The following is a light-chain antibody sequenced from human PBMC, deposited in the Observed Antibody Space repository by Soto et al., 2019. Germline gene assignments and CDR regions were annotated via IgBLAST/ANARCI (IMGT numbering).Light chain of an antibody. Sequence: DIQMTQSPSTLSASVGDRVTITCRASQSIGYWLAWYQQKPGKAPNLLIYAASSLETGVPSRFSGSGSGTEFTLSISSLQPEDSASYYCQQYNSYSKTFGQGTKVDIK. V-gene: IGKV1-5*01. CDR2: AAS. CDR3: QQYNSYSKT. J-gene: IGKJ1*01. CDR1: QSIGYW.